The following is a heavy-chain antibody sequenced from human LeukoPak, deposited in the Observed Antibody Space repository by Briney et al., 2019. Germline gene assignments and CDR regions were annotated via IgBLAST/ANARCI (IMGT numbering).Heavy chain of an antibody. V-gene: IGHV4-39*07. CDR1: GGSISSSSYY. Sequence: SETLSLTCTVSGGSISSSSYYWGWIRQPPGKGLEWIGSIYYSGSTYYNPSLKSRVTISVDTSKNQFSLKLSSVTAADTAVYYCARDRIRGSYQGYYFDYWGQGTLVTVSS. CDR3: ARDRIRGSYQGYYFDY. J-gene: IGHJ4*02. D-gene: IGHD1-26*01. CDR2: IYYSGST.